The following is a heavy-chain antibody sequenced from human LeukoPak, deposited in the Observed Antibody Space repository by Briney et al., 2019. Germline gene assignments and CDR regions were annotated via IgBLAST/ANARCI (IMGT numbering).Heavy chain of an antibody. Sequence: GGSLRLPCAASGFTFGAYAMSWVRQVPGKGLEWVSSISISGEYISYTDSVKGRFTISRDNSKNALYLEMNNLRAEDTAVYYCANLGLHQYDSSGHLSYWGQGTLVTVSS. CDR2: ISISGEYI. J-gene: IGHJ4*02. CDR3: ANLGLHQYDSSGHLSY. CDR1: GFTFGAYA. V-gene: IGHV3-23*01. D-gene: IGHD3-22*01.